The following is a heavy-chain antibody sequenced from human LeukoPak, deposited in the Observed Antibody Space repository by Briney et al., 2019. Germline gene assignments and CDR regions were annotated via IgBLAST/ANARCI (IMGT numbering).Heavy chain of an antibody. Sequence: SETLSLTCTVSGGPISSGSYYWSWIRQPAGKGLEWIGRIYTSGSTNYNPSLKSRVTISVDTSKNQFSLKLSSVTAADTAVYYCAGSTPDSSGYYGGFDPWGQGTLVTVSS. CDR3: AGSTPDSSGYYGGFDP. J-gene: IGHJ5*02. D-gene: IGHD3-22*01. CDR1: GGPISSGSYY. CDR2: IYTSGST. V-gene: IGHV4-61*02.